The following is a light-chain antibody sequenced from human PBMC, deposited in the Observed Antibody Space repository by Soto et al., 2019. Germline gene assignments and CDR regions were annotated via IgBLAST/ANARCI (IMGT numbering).Light chain of an antibody. CDR2: DAS. Sequence: ERVMTQSPATLSVSPGEGPTLSCRASRGVSNNLAWYQHRLGQAPRLLIYDASTRAAGIPARFSGSGTGTDFTLTIRRLEPEDFAVYYCQEYDGWTFGQGTKVDIK. CDR1: RGVSNN. CDR3: QEYDGWT. V-gene: IGKV3-15*01. J-gene: IGKJ1*01.